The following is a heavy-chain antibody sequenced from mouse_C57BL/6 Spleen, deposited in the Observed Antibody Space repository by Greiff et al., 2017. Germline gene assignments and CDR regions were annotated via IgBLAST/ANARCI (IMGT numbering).Heavy chain of an antibody. J-gene: IGHJ1*03. V-gene: IGHV1-61*01. D-gene: IGHD2-2*01. Sequence: QVQLKQPGAELVRPGSSVKLSCKASGYTFTSYWMDWVKQRPGQGLEWIGNIYPSDSETHYNQKFKDKATLTVDKSSSTAYMQLSSLTSEDSAVYYCARGGYDEGWYFDVWGTGTTVTVSS. CDR2: IYPSDSET. CDR3: ARGGYDEGWYFDV. CDR1: GYTFTSYW.